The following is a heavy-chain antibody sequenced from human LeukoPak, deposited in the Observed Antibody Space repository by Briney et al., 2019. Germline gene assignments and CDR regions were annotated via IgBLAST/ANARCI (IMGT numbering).Heavy chain of an antibody. CDR2: INPDGNEK. V-gene: IGHV3-7*01. CDR1: GLTFSSSW. Sequence: GSLRLSCAVSGLTFSSSWMDWVRQAPGKGLEWVASINPDGNEKYSADSVMGRFAISRDNAENSLYLQMNSLRVEDTAFYYCARDLAYSRLDYWGQGMLVTVSS. D-gene: IGHD5-18*01. J-gene: IGHJ4*02. CDR3: ARDLAYSRLDY.